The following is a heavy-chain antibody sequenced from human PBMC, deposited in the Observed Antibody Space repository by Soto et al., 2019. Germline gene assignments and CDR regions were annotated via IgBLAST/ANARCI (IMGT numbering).Heavy chain of an antibody. Sequence: VRQAPGQGLEWMGGIIPIFGTANYAQKFQGRVTITADESTSTAYMELSSLRSEDTAVYYCARAGYGSNIVVVTAPYYFDYWGQGTLVTVSS. J-gene: IGHJ4*02. V-gene: IGHV1-69*01. CDR3: ARAGYGSNIVVVTAPYYFDY. D-gene: IGHD2-21*02. CDR2: IIPIFGTA.